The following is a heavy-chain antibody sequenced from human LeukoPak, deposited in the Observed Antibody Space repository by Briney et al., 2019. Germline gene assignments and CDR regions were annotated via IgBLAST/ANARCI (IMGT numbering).Heavy chain of an antibody. CDR3: ARGNSYGINYFDY. D-gene: IGHD5-18*01. V-gene: IGHV4-61*02. CDR2: IHTSGST. Sequence: PSQTPSLTCTVSSGSITSGSYYCSWIRQPAGKGLGWIGRIHTSGSTIYNPSLKSRVTISVDTSKNQFSLKLSSVTAADTAVYYCARGNSYGINYFDYWGPGTLVTVSS. J-gene: IGHJ4*02. CDR1: SGSITSGSYY.